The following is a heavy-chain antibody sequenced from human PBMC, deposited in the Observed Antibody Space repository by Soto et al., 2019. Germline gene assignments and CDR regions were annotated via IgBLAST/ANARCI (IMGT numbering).Heavy chain of an antibody. CDR1: GGTFSSYT. CDR2: IIPIRGIA. J-gene: IGHJ6*03. V-gene: IGHV1-69*02. Sequence: QVQLVQSGAEVKKPGSSVKVSCKASGGTFSSYTISWVRQAPGQGLEWMGRIIPIRGIANYAQKFQGRVTITADKSTSTVYMELSSLRSEDTAVYYCARVSRAYSYYDMDVWGKGTTVTVSS. CDR3: ARVSRAYSYYDMDV.